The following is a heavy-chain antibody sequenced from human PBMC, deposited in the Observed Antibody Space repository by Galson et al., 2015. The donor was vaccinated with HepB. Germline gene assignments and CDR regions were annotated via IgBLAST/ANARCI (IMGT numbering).Heavy chain of an antibody. Sequence: SVKVSCKASGGTFSTYGINWVRQAPGQGLEWMGGIIPVFAIADYAQKFQGRVTITAEESTSTAYMDLSSLRSEDTAVYYCATVGLTGRFYFYFHHWGQGTLVTVSS. CDR2: IIPVFAIA. D-gene: IGHD1-20*01. V-gene: IGHV1-69*13. CDR3: ATVGLTGRFYFYFHH. J-gene: IGHJ4*02. CDR1: GGTFSTYG.